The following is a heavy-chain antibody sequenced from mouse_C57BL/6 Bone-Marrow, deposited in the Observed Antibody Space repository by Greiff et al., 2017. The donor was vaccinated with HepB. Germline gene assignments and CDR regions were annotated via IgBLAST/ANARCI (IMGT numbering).Heavy chain of an antibody. CDR1: GFNIKDDY. D-gene: IGHD1-1*01. CDR2: IDPENGDT. J-gene: IGHJ1*03. V-gene: IGHV14-4*01. CDR3: PTSHFYYGSSHWYFDV. Sequence: EVQLQQSGAELVRPGASVKLSCTASGFNIKDDYMHWVKQRPEQGLEWIGWIDPENGDTEYASKFQGKATITADTSSNTAYLQLSSLTSEDTAVYYCPTSHFYYGSSHWYFDVWGTGTTVTVSS.